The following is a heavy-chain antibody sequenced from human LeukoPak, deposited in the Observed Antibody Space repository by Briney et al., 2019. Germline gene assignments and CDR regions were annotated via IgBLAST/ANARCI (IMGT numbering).Heavy chain of an antibody. CDR2: IYHSGST. J-gene: IGHJ4*02. CDR1: GGSISSYY. Sequence: PSETLSLTCTVSGGSISSYYWSWIRQPAGKGLEWIGYIYHSGSTYYNPSLKSRVTISVDRSKNQFSLKLSSVTAADTAVYYCARGADCSSTSCYSGEYFDYWGQGTLVTVSS. V-gene: IGHV4-59*06. D-gene: IGHD2-2*01. CDR3: ARGADCSSTSCYSGEYFDY.